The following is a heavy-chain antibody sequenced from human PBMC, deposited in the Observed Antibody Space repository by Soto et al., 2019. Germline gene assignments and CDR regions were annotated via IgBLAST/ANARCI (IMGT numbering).Heavy chain of an antibody. D-gene: IGHD6-19*01. Sequence: PGESLKISCKGSGYSFTSYWIGWVRQMPGKGLEWMGIIYPGDSDTRYSPSFQGQVTISADKSISTAYLQWSSLKASDTAMYYCARKGVSDSSGWTEYFQHWGQGTLVTVSS. CDR1: GYSFTSYW. CDR2: IYPGDSDT. V-gene: IGHV5-51*01. CDR3: ARKGVSDSSGWTEYFQH. J-gene: IGHJ1*01.